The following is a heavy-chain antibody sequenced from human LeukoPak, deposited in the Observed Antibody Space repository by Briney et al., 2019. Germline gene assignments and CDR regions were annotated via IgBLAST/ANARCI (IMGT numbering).Heavy chain of an antibody. CDR1: GFTFSSYG. J-gene: IGHJ4*02. Sequence: GRSLRLSCAASGFTFSSYGMHWVRQAPGKGLEWVAVISYDGSNKYYADSVKGRFTISRDNSKNTLYLQMNSLRAEATAVYYCAREVPDFDYWGQGTLVTVSS. CDR2: ISYDGSNK. D-gene: IGHD4/OR15-4a*01. V-gene: IGHV3-30*03. CDR3: AREVPDFDY.